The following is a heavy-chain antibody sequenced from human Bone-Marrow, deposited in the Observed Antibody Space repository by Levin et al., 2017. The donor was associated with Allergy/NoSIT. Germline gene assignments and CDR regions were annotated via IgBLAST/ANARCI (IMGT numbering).Heavy chain of an antibody. J-gene: IGHJ6*03. D-gene: IGHD3-9*01. Sequence: GGSLRLSCVASGFTFSSYDMHWVRQATGKGLEWVSAIGTAGDTYYPGSVKGRFTISRENAKNSLYLQMNSLRAGDTAVYYCAKATGGILTDYYYYMDVWGKGTTVTVSS. V-gene: IGHV3-13*04. CDR3: AKATGGILTDYYYYMDV. CDR1: GFTFSSYD. CDR2: IGTAGDT.